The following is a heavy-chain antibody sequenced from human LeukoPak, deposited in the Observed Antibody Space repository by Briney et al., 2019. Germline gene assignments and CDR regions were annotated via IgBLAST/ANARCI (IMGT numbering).Heavy chain of an antibody. CDR2: ISVSGNT. CDR3: ARGKYSGSYNGY. Sequence: GGSLRLSCAASGFTLSSYAMSWVRQGPGKGLEWVSAISVSGNTYHADSVKGRFTISRDSSKNTLYLQMNSLRAGDAAVYYCARGKYSGSYNGYWGQGTLVTVSS. J-gene: IGHJ4*02. D-gene: IGHD1-26*01. V-gene: IGHV3-23*01. CDR1: GFTLSSYA.